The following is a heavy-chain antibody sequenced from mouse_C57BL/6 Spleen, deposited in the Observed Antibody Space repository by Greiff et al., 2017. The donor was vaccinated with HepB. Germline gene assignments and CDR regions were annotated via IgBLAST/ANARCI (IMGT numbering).Heavy chain of an antibody. CDR2: INPNNGGT. D-gene: IGHD1-1*01. CDR1: GYTFTDYY. J-gene: IGHJ2*01. CDR3: AREGLYYGSRNFDY. Sequence: EVQLQQSGPELVKPGASVKISCKASGYTFTDYYMNWVKQSHGKSLEWIGDINPNNGGTSYNQKFKGKATLTVDKSSSTAYMELRSLTSEDSAVYYCAREGLYYGSRNFDYWGQGTTLTVSS. V-gene: IGHV1-26*01.